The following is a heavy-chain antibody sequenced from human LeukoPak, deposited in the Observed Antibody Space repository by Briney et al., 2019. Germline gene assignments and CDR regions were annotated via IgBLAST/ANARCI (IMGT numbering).Heavy chain of an antibody. J-gene: IGHJ4*02. CDR2: ISSSSSYI. Sequence: GGSLRLSCAASGFTFSSYSMNWVRQAPGKGLEWVSSISSSSSYIYYADSVKGRFTISRDNAKNSLYLQMNSLRAEDTAVYYCAGAGELLGIDYWGQGTLVTVSS. V-gene: IGHV3-21*01. CDR3: AGAGELLGIDY. CDR1: GFTFSSYS. D-gene: IGHD1-26*01.